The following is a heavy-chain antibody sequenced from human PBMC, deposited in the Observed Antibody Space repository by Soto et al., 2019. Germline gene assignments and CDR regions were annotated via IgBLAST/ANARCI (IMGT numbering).Heavy chain of an antibody. CDR1: GGSVSSGSHY. V-gene: IGHV4-61*01. CDR3: VRDYLLTGFDP. Sequence: SETLSLTCTVSGGSVSSGSHYWSWIRQPPGKGLEWIGYIYYSGSTRYNPSLESRVTISIDASKNQFSLKMKSVTAADTAVYYCVRDYLLTGFDPWGQGALVTVSS. D-gene: IGHD3-9*01. CDR2: IYYSGST. J-gene: IGHJ5*02.